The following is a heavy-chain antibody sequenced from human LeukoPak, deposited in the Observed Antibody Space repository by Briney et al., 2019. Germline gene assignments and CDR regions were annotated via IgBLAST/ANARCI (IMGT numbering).Heavy chain of an antibody. V-gene: IGHV3-48*03. CDR1: GFTFSSYE. D-gene: IGHD1-1*01. CDR2: ISSSGSTI. CDR3: ARCRRTTGTYYFDY. J-gene: IGHJ4*02. Sequence: EAGGSLRLSCAASGFTFSSYEMNWVRQAPGKGLEWVSYISSSGSTIYYADSVKGRFTISRDNAKNSLYLQMNSLRAEDTAVYYCARCRRTTGTYYFDYWGQGTLVTVSS.